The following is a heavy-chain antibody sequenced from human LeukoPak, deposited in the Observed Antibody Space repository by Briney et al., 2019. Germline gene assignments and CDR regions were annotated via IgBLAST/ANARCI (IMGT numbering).Heavy chain of an antibody. V-gene: IGHV3-21*01. D-gene: IGHD1-26*01. J-gene: IGHJ4*02. Sequence: GGSLRLSCAASGFTFSSYSMNWVRQAPGKGLEWVSSISSSSSYIYYADSVKGRFTISRDNSKNTLYLQMNSLRGEDTAVYYCAKDRSGSYDHFDYWGQGTRVTVSS. CDR3: AKDRSGSYDHFDY. CDR1: GFTFSSYS. CDR2: ISSSSSYI.